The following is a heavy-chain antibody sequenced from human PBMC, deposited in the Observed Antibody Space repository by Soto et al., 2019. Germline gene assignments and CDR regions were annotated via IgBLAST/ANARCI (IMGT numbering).Heavy chain of an antibody. CDR3: AHRIVGAPFDY. Sequence: QITLKESGPTLVKPTQTLTLTCNFSGFSLSTSGVGVGWIRQPPGKALEWLAVIYWDDDKRYSPSLKSRLTITKDTSKNQVVLTMTYMDSVDTATYYCAHRIVGAPFDYWGQGTLVTVSS. V-gene: IGHV2-5*02. J-gene: IGHJ4*02. CDR1: GFSLSTSGVG. D-gene: IGHD1-26*01. CDR2: IYWDDDK.